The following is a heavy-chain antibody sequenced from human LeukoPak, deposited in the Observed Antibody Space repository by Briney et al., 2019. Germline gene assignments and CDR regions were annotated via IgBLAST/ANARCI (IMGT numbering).Heavy chain of an antibody. CDR1: GFTFSTYA. J-gene: IGHJ4*02. CDR2: ITGSGGST. D-gene: IGHD4/OR15-4a*01. V-gene: IGHV3-23*01. CDR3: ARRAGAYSHPYDY. Sequence: LPGGSLRLSCAASGFTFSTYAMNWVRQAPGKGLEWVSGITGSGGSTYYVDSVKGRFTISRDNSKHTLYLQMNSLRAEDTAVYYCARRAGAYSHPYDYWGQGTLVTVSS.